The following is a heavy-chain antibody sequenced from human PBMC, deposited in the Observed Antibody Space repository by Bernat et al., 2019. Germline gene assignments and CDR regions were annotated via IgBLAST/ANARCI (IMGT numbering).Heavy chain of an antibody. D-gene: IGHD3-16*01. Sequence: EVQLVESGGGLVQPGGSLKLSCAASGFTFSGSAMHWVRQASGKGLEWVGRIRSKANTYATAYGASVKGRFTISRDDSKNTAYLQMNSLKTEDTAVYYGTRYGDTPGGGSRYYGMDVWGQGTTVTVSS. J-gene: IGHJ6*02. V-gene: IGHV3-73*01. CDR2: IRSKANTYAT. CDR3: TRYGDTPGGGSRYYGMDV. CDR1: GFTFSGSA.